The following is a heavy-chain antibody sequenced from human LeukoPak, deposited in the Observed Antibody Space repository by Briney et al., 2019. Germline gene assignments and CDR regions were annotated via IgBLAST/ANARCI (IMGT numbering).Heavy chain of an antibody. CDR3: ARRGYYYDRSGYEYYFDY. CDR1: GFTFSSYA. CDR2: ISYDGSNK. V-gene: IGHV3-30*04. Sequence: GRSLRLSCAASGFTFSSYAMHWVRQAPGKGLEWVAVISYDGSNKYYADSVKGRFTISRDNSKNTLYLQMSSLRAEDTAVYYCARRGYYYDRSGYEYYFDYWGQGTLVTVSS. J-gene: IGHJ4*02. D-gene: IGHD3-22*01.